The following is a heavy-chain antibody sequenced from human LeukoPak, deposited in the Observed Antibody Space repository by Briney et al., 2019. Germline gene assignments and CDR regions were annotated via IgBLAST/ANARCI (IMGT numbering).Heavy chain of an antibody. CDR3: ARDPSSTYYYYYGMDV. Sequence: PGRSLRLSCAASGFTFSSYGMHWVRQAPGKGLEWVAVIWYDGSNKYYADSVKGRFTISRDNSKNTLYLQMNSLRAEDTAVYYCARDPSSTYYYYYGMDVWGQGTTVIVSS. V-gene: IGHV3-33*01. CDR1: GFTFSSYG. CDR2: IWYDGSNK. D-gene: IGHD6-13*01. J-gene: IGHJ6*02.